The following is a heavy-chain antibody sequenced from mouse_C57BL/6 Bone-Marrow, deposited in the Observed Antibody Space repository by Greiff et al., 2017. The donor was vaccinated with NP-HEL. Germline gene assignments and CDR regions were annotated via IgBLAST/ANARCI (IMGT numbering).Heavy chain of an antibody. CDR3: ARRLGR. CDR1: GYAFTNYL. CDR2: INPGSGGT. Sequence: VQLQQSGAELVRPGTSVKVSCKASGYAFTNYLIEWVKQRPGQGLEWIGVINPGSGGTNYNEKFKGKATLTADKSSSTAYMQLSSLTSEDSAVYFCARRLGRWGQGTLVTVSA. V-gene: IGHV1-54*01. J-gene: IGHJ3*02.